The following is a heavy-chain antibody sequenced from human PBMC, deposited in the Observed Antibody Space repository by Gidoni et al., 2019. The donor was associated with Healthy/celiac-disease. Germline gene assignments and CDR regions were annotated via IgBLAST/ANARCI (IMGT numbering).Heavy chain of an antibody. D-gene: IGHD3-3*01. Sequence: QVQLQESGPGLVKPSETLSLTCTVSGGSISSYYWSWIRQPPGKGLEWIGYIYYSGSTNYNPSLKSRVTISVDTSKNQFSLKLSSVTAADTAVYYCARTGGFWSGYHDYWGQGTLVTVSS. CDR1: GGSISSYY. CDR2: IYYSGST. CDR3: ARTGGFWSGYHDY. V-gene: IGHV4-59*01. J-gene: IGHJ4*02.